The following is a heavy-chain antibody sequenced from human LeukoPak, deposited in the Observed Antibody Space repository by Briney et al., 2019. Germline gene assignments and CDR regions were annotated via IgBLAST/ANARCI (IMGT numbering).Heavy chain of an antibody. Sequence: ASVKVSCKASGGTFSSYAISWVRQAPGQGLEWMGGIIPIFGTANYAQKFQGRVTITADESTSTAYMELSSLRSEDTAVYYCARGLGRATMVRGVIIGYWGQGTLVTVSS. CDR2: IIPIFGTA. J-gene: IGHJ4*02. CDR1: GGTFSSYA. V-gene: IGHV1-69*13. D-gene: IGHD3-10*01. CDR3: ARGLGRATMVRGVIIGY.